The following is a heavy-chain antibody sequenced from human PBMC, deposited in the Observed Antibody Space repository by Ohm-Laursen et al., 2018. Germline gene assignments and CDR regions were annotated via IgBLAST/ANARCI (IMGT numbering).Heavy chain of an antibody. V-gene: IGHV3-9*01. D-gene: IGHD6-19*01. CDR2: ISWNSGSI. CDR1: GFTFDDYA. Sequence: SLRLSCSASGFTFDDYAMHWVRQAPGKGLEWVSGISWNSGSIGYADSVKGRFTISRDNAKNSLYLQMNSLRAEDTAVYYCARGGVAAVMDVWGQGTTVSVSS. J-gene: IGHJ6*02. CDR3: ARGGVAAVMDV.